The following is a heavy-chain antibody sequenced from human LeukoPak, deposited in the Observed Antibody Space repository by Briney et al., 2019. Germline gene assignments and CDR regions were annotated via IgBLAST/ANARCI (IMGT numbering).Heavy chain of an antibody. D-gene: IGHD3-10*01. CDR3: ASLHYYGSGSQD. J-gene: IGHJ4*02. V-gene: IGHV4-59*08. CDR2: IYYSGST. CDR1: GGSISSYY. Sequence: SETLSLTCTVSGGSISSYYWSWIRQPPGKGLEWIGYIYYSGSTNYNPSLKSRVTISVDTSKNQFSLNLSSVTATDTAVFYCASLHYYGSGSQDWGQGTLVTVSS.